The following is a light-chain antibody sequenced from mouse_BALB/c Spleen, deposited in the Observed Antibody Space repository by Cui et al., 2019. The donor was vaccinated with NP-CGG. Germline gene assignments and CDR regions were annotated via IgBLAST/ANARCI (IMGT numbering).Light chain of an antibody. J-gene: IGLJ1*01. V-gene: IGLV1*01. Sequence: VATQEAAPTTSPGETVTLTCRSSTGAVTTSNYANWVQEKPDHLFTGLIGGTNNRAPGVPARFSGSLIGDKAALTITGAQTEDEAIYFCALWYSNHWVFGGGTKLTVL. CDR2: GTN. CDR1: TGAVTTSNY. CDR3: ALWYSNHWV.